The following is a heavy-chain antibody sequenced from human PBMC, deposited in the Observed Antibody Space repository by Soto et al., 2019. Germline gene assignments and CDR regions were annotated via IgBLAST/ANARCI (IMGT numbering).Heavy chain of an antibody. V-gene: IGHV3-30*18. D-gene: IGHD6-19*01. J-gene: IGHJ6*02. Sequence: QVQLVESGGGVVQPGRSLRLSCAASGFTFSSYGMHWVRQAPGKGLEWVAVISYDGSNKYYADSVKGRFNISRDNSKNTLYLPMNSLRAEYTAVYYCAKDPFSSGWYNYYYYGMDVWGQGTTVTVSS. CDR3: AKDPFSSGWYNYYYYGMDV. CDR1: GFTFSSYG. CDR2: ISYDGSNK.